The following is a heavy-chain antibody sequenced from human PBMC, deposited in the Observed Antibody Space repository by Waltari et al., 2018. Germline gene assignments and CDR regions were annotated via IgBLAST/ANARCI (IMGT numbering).Heavy chain of an antibody. CDR3: ASPTYYYGSGSYTN. CDR2: IIHIFGTA. D-gene: IGHD3-10*01. CDR1: GGTFSSYA. J-gene: IGHJ4*02. Sequence: QVQLVQSGAEVKKPGSSVKVSCKASGGTFSSYAISWVRQAPGQGLEWMGRIIHIFGTANYAQKFQGRVTITADKSTSTAYMELSSLRSEDTAVYYCASPTYYYGSGSYTNWGQGTLVTVSS. V-gene: IGHV1-69*08.